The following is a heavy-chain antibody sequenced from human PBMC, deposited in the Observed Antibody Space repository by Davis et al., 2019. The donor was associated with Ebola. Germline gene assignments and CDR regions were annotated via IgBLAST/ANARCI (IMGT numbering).Heavy chain of an antibody. V-gene: IGHV3-20*01. CDR2: INWNGGST. Sequence: GESLKISCAASGFTFDDYGMSWVRQAPGKGLEWVSGINWNGGSTGYADSVKGRFTISRDNAKNSLYLQMNSLRAEDTALYHCARAQEGPFDYWGQGTLVTVSS. J-gene: IGHJ4*02. CDR1: GFTFDDYG. CDR3: ARAQEGPFDY.